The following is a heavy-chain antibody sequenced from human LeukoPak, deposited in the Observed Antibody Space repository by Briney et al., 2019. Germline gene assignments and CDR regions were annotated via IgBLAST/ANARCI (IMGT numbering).Heavy chain of an antibody. CDR3: ASLRERSYYARGFDY. J-gene: IGHJ4*02. D-gene: IGHD1-26*01. Sequence: ASETLSLTCTVSGGSIRNYYWGWIRQTPGKGLEWIGSIYYSGSTFYSPSLKSRVTISVDTSKNQFSLKLSSVTAADTAVYYCASLRERSYYARGFDYWGQGTLVTVSS. CDR2: IYYSGST. CDR1: GGSIRNYY. V-gene: IGHV4-39*01.